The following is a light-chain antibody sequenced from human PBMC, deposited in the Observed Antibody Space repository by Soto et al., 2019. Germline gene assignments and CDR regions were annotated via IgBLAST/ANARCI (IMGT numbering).Light chain of an antibody. V-gene: IGKV1-5*01. CDR2: DAS. J-gene: IGKJ1*01. CDR3: QQYNSYSWT. Sequence: IQMTQSSDSVSASVGARVTIPFRASQTITRWMAWYQQKKGKAPKLLIYDASTLESGVPSRFRGSGSGTEFTLTISRLQPDDFETYYCQQYNSYSWTFGQGTKVDIK. CDR1: QTITRW.